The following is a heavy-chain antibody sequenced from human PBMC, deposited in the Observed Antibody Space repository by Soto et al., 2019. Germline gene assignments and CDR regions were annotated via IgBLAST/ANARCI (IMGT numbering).Heavy chain of an antibody. CDR1: GYPFSSYG. Sequence: QVQLVQSGAELKKPGASLTVSCKASGYPFSSYGISWVRQAPGQGLEWMGWISTYKGDTHYAQKLQGRVTLTTDTSTSTAYMRLTSLRDDDTAVYYCAIAYGESDFDSWGQGTLVIVSS. V-gene: IGHV1-18*01. CDR2: ISTYKGDT. J-gene: IGHJ4*02. CDR3: AIAYGESDFDS. D-gene: IGHD4-17*01.